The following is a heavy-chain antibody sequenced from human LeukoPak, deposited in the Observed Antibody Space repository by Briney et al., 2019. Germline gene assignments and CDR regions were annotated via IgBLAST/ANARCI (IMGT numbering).Heavy chain of an antibody. CDR1: GYSFTSHW. J-gene: IGHJ4*02. CDR3: ARARYCSGGSCPGFDY. D-gene: IGHD2-15*01. Sequence: GESLKISCKGSGYSFTSHWIGWVRQMPGKGLEWMGIIYPGDSDTRYSPSFQGQVTISADKSISTAYLQWSSLKASDTAMYYCARARYCSGGSCPGFDYWGQGTLVTVSS. CDR2: IYPGDSDT. V-gene: IGHV5-51*01.